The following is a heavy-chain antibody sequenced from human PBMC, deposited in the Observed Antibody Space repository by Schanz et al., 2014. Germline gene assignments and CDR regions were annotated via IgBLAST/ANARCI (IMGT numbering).Heavy chain of an antibody. CDR2: IYIGGNT. J-gene: IGHJ4*02. CDR3: ARGGAAYYFDD. CDR1: GFSVGNKY. Sequence: EVQLAESGGGLVQPGGSLRLSCAASGFSVGNKYMNWVRQAPGKGLEWVSFIYIGGNTYYADSVKGRFTISRDNSKNTVYIQMNSLRAEDTAVYYCARGGAAYYFDDWGQGTLVTVSS. V-gene: IGHV3-66*01. D-gene: IGHD2-15*01.